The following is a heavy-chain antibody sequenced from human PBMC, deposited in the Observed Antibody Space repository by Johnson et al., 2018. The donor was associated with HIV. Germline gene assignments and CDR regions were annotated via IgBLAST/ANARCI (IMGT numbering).Heavy chain of an antibody. CDR2: IYSGGST. D-gene: IGHD1-7*01. CDR3: ARAPQTYNWNYMMAFDM. V-gene: IGHV3-66*01. J-gene: IGHJ3*02. CDR1: GFTVSNNY. Sequence: VQLVESGEGLVQPGGSLRLSCAASGFTVSNNYMSWVRQAPGKGLEWVSVIYSGGSTYYADSVKGRFTISRDISKNTLDLQMNSLRAEDTAVYYCARAPQTYNWNYMMAFDMWGQGTMVTVSP.